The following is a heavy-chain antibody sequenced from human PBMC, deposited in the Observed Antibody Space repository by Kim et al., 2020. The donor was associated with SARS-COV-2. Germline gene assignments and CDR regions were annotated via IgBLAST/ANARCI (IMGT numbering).Heavy chain of an antibody. J-gene: IGHJ4*02. Sequence: SETLSLTCAVYGGSFSGYYWSWIRQPPGKGLEWIGEINHSGSTNYNPSLKSRVTISVDTSKNQFSLKLSSVTAADTAVYYCARSAWYYGSGSYAWGLFDYWGQGTLVTVSS. CDR1: GGSFSGYY. D-gene: IGHD3-10*01. CDR2: INHSGST. CDR3: ARSAWYYGSGSYAWGLFDY. V-gene: IGHV4-34*01.